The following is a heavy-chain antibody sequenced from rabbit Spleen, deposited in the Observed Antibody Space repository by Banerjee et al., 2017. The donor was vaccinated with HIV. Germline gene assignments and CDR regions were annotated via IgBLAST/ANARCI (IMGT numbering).Heavy chain of an antibody. CDR2: IDSGDGST. Sequence: QSLEESGGGLVKPEGSLTLTCTASGFDLSSYYYMCWVRQAPGKGLEWIACIDSGDGSTDYASWVDGRFTISSHNAQNTLYLQLNSLTAADTATYFCVRDLGYDDDSEKGYFNLWGQGTLVTVS. V-gene: IGHV1S43*01. CDR1: GFDLSSYYY. D-gene: IGHD2-1*01. J-gene: IGHJ4*01. CDR3: VRDLGYDDDSEKGYFNL.